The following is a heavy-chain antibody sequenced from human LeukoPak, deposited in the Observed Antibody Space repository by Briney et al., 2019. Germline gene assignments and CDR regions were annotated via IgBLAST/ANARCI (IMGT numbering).Heavy chain of an antibody. CDR1: GFTFSSYG. V-gene: IGHV3-33*06. Sequence: PGRSLRLSXAASGFTFSSYGMHWVRQAPGKGLEWVAVIWYDGSNKYYADSVKGRFTISRDNSKNTLYLQMNSLRTEDTAVYYCAKEGGSGYYLDWGQGTLVTVSS. D-gene: IGHD3-22*01. CDR2: IWYDGSNK. J-gene: IGHJ4*02. CDR3: AKEGGSGYYLD.